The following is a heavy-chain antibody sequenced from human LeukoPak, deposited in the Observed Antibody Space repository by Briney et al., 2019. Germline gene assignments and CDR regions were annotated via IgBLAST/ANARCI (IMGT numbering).Heavy chain of an antibody. V-gene: IGHV1-18*01. Sequence: ASVKVSCKASGYTFTSYGISWVRQAPGQGLEWMGWISAYNGNTNYAQKLQGRVTMTTDTSTSTAYMELRSLRSDDTAVYYCARAGITISPEGEPFDIWGQGTMVTVSS. D-gene: IGHD3-3*01. CDR3: ARAGITISPEGEPFDI. CDR2: ISAYNGNT. CDR1: GYTFTSYG. J-gene: IGHJ3*02.